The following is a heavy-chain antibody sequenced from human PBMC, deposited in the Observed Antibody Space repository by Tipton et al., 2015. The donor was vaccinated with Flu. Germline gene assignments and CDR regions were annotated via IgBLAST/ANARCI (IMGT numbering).Heavy chain of an antibody. J-gene: IGHJ4*02. D-gene: IGHD5-12*01. CDR2: ISAYNGNT. Sequence: QLMQSGAEVKKPGASVKVSCKASGYTFTSYGISWVRQAPGQGLEWMGWISAYNGNTNYAQKLQGRVTMTTDTSTSTAYMELRSLRSDDTAVYYCARGKYSGYDYPYGVGGYFDYWGQGTLVTVSS. CDR3: ARGKYSGYDYPYGVGGYFDY. V-gene: IGHV1-18*04. CDR1: GYTFTSYG.